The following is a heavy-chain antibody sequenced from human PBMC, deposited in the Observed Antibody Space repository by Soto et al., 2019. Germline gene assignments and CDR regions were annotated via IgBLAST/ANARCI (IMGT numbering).Heavy chain of an antibody. CDR2: ISAYNGNT. CDR1: GYTFTSYG. D-gene: IGHD3-3*01. CDR3: ARVGVTIFGVVPKADFDY. Sequence: GASVKVSCKASGYTFTSYGISWVRQAPGQGLEWMGWISAYNGNTNYAQKLQGRVTMTTDTSTSTAYMELRSLRSDDTAVYYCARVGVTIFGVVPKADFDYWGQGTLVTVS. V-gene: IGHV1-18*01. J-gene: IGHJ4*02.